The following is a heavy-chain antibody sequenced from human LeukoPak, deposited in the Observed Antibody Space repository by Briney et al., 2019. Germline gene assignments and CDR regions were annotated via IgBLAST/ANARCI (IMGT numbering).Heavy chain of an antibody. CDR1: GFSYSSHG. D-gene: IGHD6-19*01. Sequence: PGRSLRLSCAASGFSYSSHGMHWVRQAPGKGLEWVAVIWYDGSDKYYADSVKGRFTISRDSSKNTLYLQMNSLRAEDTAVYYCARDLVAGNYYYYGMDVWGQGTLVTVSS. J-gene: IGHJ6*02. CDR2: IWYDGSDK. CDR3: ARDLVAGNYYYYGMDV. V-gene: IGHV3-33*01.